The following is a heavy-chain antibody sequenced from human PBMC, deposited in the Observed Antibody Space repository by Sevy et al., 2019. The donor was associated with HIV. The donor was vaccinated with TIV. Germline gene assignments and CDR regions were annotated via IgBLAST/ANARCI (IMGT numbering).Heavy chain of an antibody. CDR1: GFTFSSYG. CDR3: ARDRYCSSTSCYYGMDV. D-gene: IGHD2-2*01. J-gene: IGHJ6*02. V-gene: IGHV3-21*01. Sequence: GGSLRLSCAASGFTFSSYGMHWVRQAPGKGLEWVSSISSSSSYIYYADSVKGRFTISRDNAKNSLYLQMNSLRAEDTAVYYCARDRYCSSTSCYYGMDVWGQGTTVTVSS. CDR2: ISSSSSYI.